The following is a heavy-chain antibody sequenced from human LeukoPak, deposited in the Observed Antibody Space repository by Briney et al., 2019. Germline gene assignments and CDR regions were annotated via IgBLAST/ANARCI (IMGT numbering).Heavy chain of an antibody. J-gene: IGHJ5*02. V-gene: IGHV4-59*01. CDR2: IYYSGST. CDR1: GGSISSYY. D-gene: IGHD3-10*01. CDR3: ARGLRDYYGSGSHLGWFHP. Sequence: SETLSLTCTVSGGSISSYYWSWIRQPPGKGLEWIGYIYYSGSTNYNPSLKSRVTISVDTSKNQFSLKLSSVTAADTAVYYCARGLRDYYGSGSHLGWFHPWGQGTLVTVSS.